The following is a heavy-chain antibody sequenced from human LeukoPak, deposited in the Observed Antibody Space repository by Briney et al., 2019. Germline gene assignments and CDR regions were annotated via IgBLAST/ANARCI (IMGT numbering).Heavy chain of an antibody. CDR2: IKQDGSEK. Sequence: PGGSLRLSCAASGFTFSSYWMSWVRQAPGKVLEWVANIKQDGSEKYYVDSVKGRFTISRDNAKNSLYLQMNSLRAEDTAVYYCARAGAGYDILTGYGAFDIWGQGTMVTVSS. CDR3: ARAGAGYDILTGYGAFDI. V-gene: IGHV3-7*01. D-gene: IGHD3-9*01. J-gene: IGHJ3*02. CDR1: GFTFSSYW.